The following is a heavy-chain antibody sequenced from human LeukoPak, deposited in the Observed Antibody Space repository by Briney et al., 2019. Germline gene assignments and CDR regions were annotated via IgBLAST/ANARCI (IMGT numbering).Heavy chain of an antibody. J-gene: IGHJ6*02. Sequence: PGGSLRLSCAASGFTFSSYAMHRVRQAPGKGLECVSAISSNGGSTYYADSVKGRFTISRDNSKNTLYLQMNSLRAEDTAVYYCLKSGSGQIAVVGTVGMDVWGQGTTVTVSS. D-gene: IGHD6-19*01. CDR2: ISSNGGST. CDR3: LKSGSGQIAVVGTVGMDV. V-gene: IGHV3-64D*09. CDR1: GFTFSSYA.